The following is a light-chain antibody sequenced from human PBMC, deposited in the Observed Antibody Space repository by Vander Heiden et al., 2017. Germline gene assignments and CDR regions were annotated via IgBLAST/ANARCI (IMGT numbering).Light chain of an antibody. Sequence: DIVMTQSPPSLPVTPGEPASISCRSSQSLLHSNGYNYLDWYLQKPGQSPQLLIYLCSNRASGVPDRFSDSGSGTDFTLKISRVEAEDVWVYYCMQALQTPYTFGQGTKLEIK. J-gene: IGKJ2*01. CDR2: LCS. V-gene: IGKV2-28*01. CDR3: MQALQTPYT. CDR1: QSLLHSNGYNY.